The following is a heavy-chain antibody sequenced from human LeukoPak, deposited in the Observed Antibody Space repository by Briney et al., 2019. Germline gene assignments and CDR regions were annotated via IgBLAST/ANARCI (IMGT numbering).Heavy chain of an antibody. V-gene: IGHV1-46*01. Sequence: GASVKVSCKASGYTLTSYFIHWVRQAPGQGLEWMGIINPSGGSTSYAQKFQGSVTMTRDTSTSTVYMELSSLRSEDTAVYYCARDQDWNYAFDIWGQGTMVTVSS. D-gene: IGHD1-7*01. CDR2: INPSGGST. CDR3: ARDQDWNYAFDI. J-gene: IGHJ3*02. CDR1: GYTLTSYF.